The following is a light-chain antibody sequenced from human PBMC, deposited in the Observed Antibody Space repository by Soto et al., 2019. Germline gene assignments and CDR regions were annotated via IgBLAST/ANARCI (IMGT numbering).Light chain of an antibody. CDR3: QQYGSSPRYT. V-gene: IGKV3D-20*01. J-gene: IGKJ2*01. CDR1: QSVSNNY. Sequence: EIVLTQSPATLSLSPGERATLTCGASQSVSNNYLAWYQQKPGLAPRLLIYDASSRATGIPDRFSGSGSGTDFTFTISRLEPEVFAVYYCQQYGSSPRYTFGQGTKLEIK. CDR2: DAS.